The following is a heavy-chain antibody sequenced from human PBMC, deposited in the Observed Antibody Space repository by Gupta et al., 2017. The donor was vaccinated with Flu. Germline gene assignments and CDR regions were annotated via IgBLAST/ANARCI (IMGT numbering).Heavy chain of an antibody. D-gene: IGHD3-10*01. Sequence: LQGSGPGLVKPSEPLSLTCAVSGYSISSGSYWGWIRQPPGKGLEWIGSIYHSGTTYYNPPLKSRVTISVDTSKNQISLKLSSVTAADTAVYYCARGGSGSYYRYYFDYWGQGTLVTVSS. V-gene: IGHV4-38-2*01. CDR1: GYSISSGSY. J-gene: IGHJ4*02. CDR3: ARGGSGSYYRYYFDY. CDR2: IYHSGTT.